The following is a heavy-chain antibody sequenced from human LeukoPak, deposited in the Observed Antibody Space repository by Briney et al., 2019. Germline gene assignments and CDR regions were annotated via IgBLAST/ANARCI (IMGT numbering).Heavy chain of an antibody. J-gene: IGHJ4*02. CDR2: IYYSGVT. D-gene: IGHD5-18*01. Sequence: SETLSLTCTVSGGSISSHYWSWIRQPPGKGLEWIGYIYYSGVTNYNPSLKSRITISVDTSKNQFSLRLNSVTAADTAVYYCARHGGYSNGFGYWGQGTLVTVSS. CDR3: ARHGGYSNGFGY. CDR1: GGSISSHY. V-gene: IGHV4-59*08.